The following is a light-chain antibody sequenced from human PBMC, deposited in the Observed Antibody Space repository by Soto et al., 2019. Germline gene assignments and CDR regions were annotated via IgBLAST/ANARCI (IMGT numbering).Light chain of an antibody. V-gene: IGKV1-5*01. CDR2: GVS. CDR3: QQYNSYSVT. J-gene: IGKJ1*01. CDR1: QCISRG. Sequence: DIHSTQYPSTLSSFSVYTVTITRRASQCISRGLAWYQQKPGKAPKFLIDGVSSLKSGVPSRFSGSGSGTEFTLVISSLQPDDFATYYCQQYNSYSVTFGQGTKVDI.